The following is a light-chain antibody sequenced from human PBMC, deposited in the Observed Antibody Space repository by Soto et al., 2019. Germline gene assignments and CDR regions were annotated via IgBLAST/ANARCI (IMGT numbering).Light chain of an antibody. CDR1: QSVSSY. CDR3: QQRSNWPGFT. J-gene: IGKJ3*01. CDR2: DAS. V-gene: IGKV3-11*01. Sequence: EIVLTQSPATLSLSPGERATLSCRASQSVSSYLAWYQQKPGQAPRLLIYDASNRATGIPARFSGSGSGTDFTLPISSLEPADFAVYYCQQRSNWPGFTFGPGTKVDIK.